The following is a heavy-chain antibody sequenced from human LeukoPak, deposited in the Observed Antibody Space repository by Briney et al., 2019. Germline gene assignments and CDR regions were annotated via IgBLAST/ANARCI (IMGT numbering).Heavy chain of an antibody. CDR2: ISGSGGST. CDR3: AKDGGYSAKIYYMDV. J-gene: IGHJ6*03. D-gene: IGHD5-18*01. Sequence: GGSLRLSCAASGFTFSSYWMSWVRQAPGKWLEWVSGISGSGGSTYDADSVKGRFIISRDNSKNTLYLQMNSLRAEDTAIYYCAKDGGYSAKIYYMDVWSKGTTVTVSS. V-gene: IGHV3-23*01. CDR1: GFTFSSYW.